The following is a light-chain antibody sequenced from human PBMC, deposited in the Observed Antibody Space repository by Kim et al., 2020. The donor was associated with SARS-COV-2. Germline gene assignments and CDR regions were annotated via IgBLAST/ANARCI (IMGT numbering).Light chain of an antibody. J-gene: IGKJ5*01. Sequence: ATINCKSSQNILYSSNNKNYLAWYQQKPGQPPKMLIYWASTRESVVPDRFSGSGSGTDFTLTISSLQAEDVAVYYCQQYYSTQITFGQGTRLEIK. V-gene: IGKV4-1*01. CDR1: QNILYSSNNKNY. CDR3: QQYYSTQIT. CDR2: WAS.